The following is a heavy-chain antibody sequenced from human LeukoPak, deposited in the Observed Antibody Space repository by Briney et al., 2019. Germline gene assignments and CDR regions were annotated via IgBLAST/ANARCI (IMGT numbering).Heavy chain of an antibody. CDR1: GGTFSSYA. J-gene: IGHJ5*02. CDR3: ARDRTVVVPAATGLSSDP. CDR2: IIPIFGTA. Sequence: ASVKVSCKASGGTFSSYAISWVRQAPGQGLEWMGGIIPIFGTANYAQKFQGRVTITADESTSTAYMELSSLRSEDTAVYYCARDRTVVVPAATGLSSDPWGQGTLVTVSS. V-gene: IGHV1-69*13. D-gene: IGHD2-2*01.